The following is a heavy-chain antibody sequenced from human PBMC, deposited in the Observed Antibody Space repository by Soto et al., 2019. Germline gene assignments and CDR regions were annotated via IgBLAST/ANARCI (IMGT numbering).Heavy chain of an antibody. CDR1: GGSISRYY. CDR2: MYNTGST. Sequence: PSETLSLTCTVSGGSISRYYWSWIRQPPGKGLEWIGYMYNTGSTVYNPPFKSRVTISVDTSKNQFSLKLNSVTAADTALYFCASSSLLRSGDLFHGLDVWGQGTTVTVSS. D-gene: IGHD3-10*01. CDR3: ASSSLLRSGDLFHGLDV. V-gene: IGHV4-59*12. J-gene: IGHJ6*02.